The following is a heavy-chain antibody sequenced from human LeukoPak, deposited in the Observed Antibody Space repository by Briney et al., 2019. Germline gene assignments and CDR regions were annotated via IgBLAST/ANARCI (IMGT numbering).Heavy chain of an antibody. Sequence: ASVKVSCKSSGYTFTGYYMHWVRQAPGQGLEWMGWINPNTGGINYAQKFQGRVTMTRDTSISAAYMELSRLRSDDTAEYYCARDPYSNYFDYWGQGTLVTVSS. CDR3: ARDPYSNYFDY. V-gene: IGHV1-2*02. D-gene: IGHD5-18*01. CDR2: INPNTGGI. J-gene: IGHJ4*02. CDR1: GYTFTGYY.